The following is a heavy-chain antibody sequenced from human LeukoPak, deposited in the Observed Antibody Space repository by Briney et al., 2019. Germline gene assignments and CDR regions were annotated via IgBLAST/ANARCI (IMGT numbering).Heavy chain of an antibody. CDR2: IYYSGST. Sequence: SETLSLTCTVSGGSISSYYWSWIRQPPGKGLEWIGYIYYSGSTNYNPSLKSRVTISVDTSKNQFSLKLSSVTAADTAVYYCARAPYYYDSSGYYSRWFDPWGQGTLVTVSS. V-gene: IGHV4-59*01. CDR3: ARAPYYYDSSGYYSRWFDP. D-gene: IGHD3-22*01. CDR1: GGSISSYY. J-gene: IGHJ5*02.